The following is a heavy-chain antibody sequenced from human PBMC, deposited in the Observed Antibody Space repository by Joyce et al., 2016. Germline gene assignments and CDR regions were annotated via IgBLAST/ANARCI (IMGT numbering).Heavy chain of an antibody. D-gene: IGHD4-17*01. V-gene: IGHV5-51*01. J-gene: IGHJ4*02. CDR3: ARHEGDYELGFDY. Sequence: EVQLVQSGAEVRKPGESLKISCKGSGYSFTNYWIGWVRQMPGKGLEWMGIIYPGDSDTRYSPSFQGQVTISSDKSSRTAYLQWTSLKASDTAMYYCARHEGDYELGFDYWGQGTLLTVSS. CDR1: GYSFTNYW. CDR2: IYPGDSDT.